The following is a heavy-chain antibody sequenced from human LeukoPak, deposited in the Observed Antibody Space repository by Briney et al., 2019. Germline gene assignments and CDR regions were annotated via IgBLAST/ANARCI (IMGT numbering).Heavy chain of an antibody. CDR1: GFTFSSYW. D-gene: IGHD1-26*01. CDR2: VKDEGSEI. CDR3: ARKQAGATLFDY. J-gene: IGHJ4*02. Sequence: SLXLSCAASGFTFSSYWMSWVRQAPGKGLEGVADVKDEGSEIYYVDSVKGGFTISRDNAKNSLFLQMNSLRAEDTAVYYCARKQAGATLFDYWGQGSLVAVSS. V-gene: IGHV3-7*01.